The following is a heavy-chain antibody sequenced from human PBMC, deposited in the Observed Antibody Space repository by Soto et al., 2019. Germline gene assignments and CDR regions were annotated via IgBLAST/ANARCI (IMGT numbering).Heavy chain of an antibody. Sequence: RSPRLSCAAHRFTLNSENIYYSRQSSGKGLEWVAVISYDGSNKYYADSVKGRFTISRDNSKNTLYLQMNSLRAEDTAVYYCAKEARTEYDDSSDDYWGQGAQVTLSS. CDR3: AKEARTEYDDSSDDY. D-gene: IGHD3-22*01. CDR1: RFTLNSEN. V-gene: IGHV3-30*18. J-gene: IGHJ4*02. CDR2: ISYDGSNK.